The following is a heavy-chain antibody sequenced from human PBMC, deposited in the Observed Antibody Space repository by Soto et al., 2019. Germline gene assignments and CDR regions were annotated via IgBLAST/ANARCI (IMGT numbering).Heavy chain of an antibody. J-gene: IGHJ4*02. D-gene: IGHD3-10*01. CDR3: ARDGGDGSGSH. V-gene: IGHV1-18*01. Sequence: QVQLVQSGAEVKKPGASVKVSCKASGYTFTSYGINWVRQAPGQGLEWMGWISGYNGNTNYAQKLQGRVTMTTDTFTSTALIELRSLRSDDQAVYYCARDGGDGSGSHWGQGTLVTVSS. CDR2: ISGYNGNT. CDR1: GYTFTSYG.